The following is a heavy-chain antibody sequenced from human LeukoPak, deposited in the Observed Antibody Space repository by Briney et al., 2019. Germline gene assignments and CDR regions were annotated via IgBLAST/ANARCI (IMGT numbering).Heavy chain of an antibody. J-gene: IGHJ4*02. V-gene: IGHV4-31*03. CDR3: ARDAGSHYYDSSGYPFDY. CDR1: LCSLSRGVYY. D-gene: IGHD3-22*01. Sequence: SQTLSQTCFVSLCSLSRGVYYWRCIPQHPVKGLECITYIYYSGNTHYNPSLKSRVTISVDTSNNQFSLKLSSVTAADTAVYYCARDAGSHYYDSSGYPFDYWGQGTLVTVSS. CDR2: IYYSGNT.